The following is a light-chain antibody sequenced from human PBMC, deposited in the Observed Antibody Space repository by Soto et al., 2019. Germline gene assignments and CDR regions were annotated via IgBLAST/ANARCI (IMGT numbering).Light chain of an antibody. J-gene: IGKJ1*01. CDR3: QQYGSLSWT. Sequence: DIVLTQSPCTLSVSPGERATLSCRASQSVSSNYLAWYQQKPGQAPRLLIHGASTRATGVPDRFSGSGSGTDFTLTISRLEPEDFAVYHCQQYGSLSWTFGQGTKVDIK. V-gene: IGKV3-20*01. CDR2: GAS. CDR1: QSVSSNY.